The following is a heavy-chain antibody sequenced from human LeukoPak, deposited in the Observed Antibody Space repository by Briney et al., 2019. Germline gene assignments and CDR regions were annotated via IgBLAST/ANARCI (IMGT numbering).Heavy chain of an antibody. CDR3: ARANPGSGDAFDI. CDR2: ISSGSSYI. CDR1: GFTFSSYS. J-gene: IGHJ3*02. V-gene: IGHV3-21*01. D-gene: IGHD2-15*01. Sequence: GGSLRLSCAASGFTFSSYSMNWVRQAPGKGLEWVSSISSGSSYIYYADSVKGRFTISRDNAKNSLYLQMNSLRAEDTAVYYCARANPGSGDAFDIWGQGTMVTVSS.